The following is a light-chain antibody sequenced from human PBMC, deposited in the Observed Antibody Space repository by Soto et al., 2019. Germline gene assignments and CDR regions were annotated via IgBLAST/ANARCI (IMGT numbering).Light chain of an antibody. CDR2: DVS. Sequence: QSVLTQPASLSGSPGQSTTISCTGTSSDVGGYNYVSWYQQHPGKAPKLMIYDVSNRPSGVSNRFSGSKSGNTASLTISGLQAEDEADYYCSSYTSSSTLYVFGTGT. CDR3: SSYTSSSTLYV. CDR1: SSDVGGYNY. J-gene: IGLJ1*01. V-gene: IGLV2-14*01.